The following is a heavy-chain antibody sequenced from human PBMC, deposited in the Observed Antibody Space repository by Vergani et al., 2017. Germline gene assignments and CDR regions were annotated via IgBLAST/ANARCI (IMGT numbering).Heavy chain of an antibody. V-gene: IGHV4-31*03. CDR3: AGVRKDGDYFDF. CDR2: IYFSGST. J-gene: IGHJ4*02. CDR1: VGSISSGDYY. Sequence: QVQLQESGPGLVKPSETLSLTCTVSVGSISSGDYYWSWIRQHPGKGLEWIGYIYFSGSTYYNPSLKSRVNLSVDTSKNQFSLKLDSVTASDAAVDYCAGVRKDGDYFDFWGQGTLVTVSS. D-gene: IGHD4-17*01.